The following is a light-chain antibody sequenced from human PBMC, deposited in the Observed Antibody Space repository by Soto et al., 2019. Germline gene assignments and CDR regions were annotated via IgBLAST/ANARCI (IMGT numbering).Light chain of an antibody. CDR1: QNSNNY. J-gene: IGKJ4*01. Sequence: QVTPSPSSLAASVGGRGTITCQASQNSNNYVNWYQQKPGRAPKLLIYDASKLEAGVPSRFRGSGSGTDFTLTISCLQSEDFATYYCQQYYSYPLTFGGGTKVDIK. CDR3: QQYYSYPLT. CDR2: DAS. V-gene: IGKV1-33*01.